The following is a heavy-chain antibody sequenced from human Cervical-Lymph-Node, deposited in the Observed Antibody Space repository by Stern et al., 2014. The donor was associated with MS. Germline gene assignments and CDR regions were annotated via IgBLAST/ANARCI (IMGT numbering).Heavy chain of an antibody. CDR1: GDSLSSSTFY. D-gene: IGHD5-18*01. CDR3: ARHQLGYGYAYLRY. V-gene: IGHV4-39*01. Sequence: MQLVESGPGLVKPSDTLSLTCSVSGDSLSSSTFYWGWIRQPPGKGPEWIGSVYYSGNTYYHPSLKSRVTISVDTSKNPFSLRLPSVTAADTAVYYCARHQLGYGYAYLRYWGQGTLVTVS. CDR2: VYYSGNT. J-gene: IGHJ4*02.